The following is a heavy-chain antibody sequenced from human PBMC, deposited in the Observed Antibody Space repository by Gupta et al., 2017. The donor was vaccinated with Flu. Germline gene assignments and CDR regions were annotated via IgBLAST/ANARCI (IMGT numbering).Heavy chain of an antibody. CDR3: ARDREEYSSSPPLVQYYYFDS. CDR2: ISHSGDSR. J-gene: IGHJ4*02. D-gene: IGHD6-6*01. Sequence: EEQLVESGGGLVQPGGSLRLSCAASGFIFSRYEMNWVRQAPGKGLEWVSYISHSGDSRYYADSVKGRFTISRDNAKDSLFLQMNNLRDEDTGVYYCARDREEYSSSPPLVQYYYFDSWGQGTLVTVSS. CDR1: GFIFSRYE. V-gene: IGHV3-48*03.